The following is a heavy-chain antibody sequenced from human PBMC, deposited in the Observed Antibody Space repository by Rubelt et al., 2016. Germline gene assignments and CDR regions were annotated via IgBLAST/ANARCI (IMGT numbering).Heavy chain of an antibody. CDR1: GFTVSSNY. J-gene: IGHJ4*02. V-gene: IGHV3-53*01. Sequence: EVQLVESGGGLIQPGGSLRLACRASGFTVSSNYMSWVRQAPGKGLEWVSVLYSGGSTYYADSVTGRFTIYRDDSKNTVYLQMKSRRAGDTAVYYCARGCGDFDYWGQGTLVTVSS. CDR2: LYSGGST. D-gene: IGHD4-17*01. CDR3: ARGCGDFDY.